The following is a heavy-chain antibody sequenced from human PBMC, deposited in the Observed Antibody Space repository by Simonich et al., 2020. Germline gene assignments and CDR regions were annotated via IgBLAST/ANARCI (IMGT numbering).Heavy chain of an antibody. CDR1: GFSLSNARMG. D-gene: IGHD3-9*01. J-gene: IGHJ4*02. Sequence: QVTLKEFGPVLVKPTETLTLTCTVSGFSLSNARMGVSWIRQPPGKALEWLAHIFSNDEKSYSKSLKSRLTITKDTYKSQVVLTMTNMDPVDTATYYCARDYDILTGYYTFDYWGQGTLVTVSS. V-gene: IGHV2-26*02. CDR2: IFSNDEK. CDR3: ARDYDILTGYYTFDY.